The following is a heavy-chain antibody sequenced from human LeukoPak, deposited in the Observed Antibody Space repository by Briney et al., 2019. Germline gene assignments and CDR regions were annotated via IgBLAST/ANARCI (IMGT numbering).Heavy chain of an antibody. Sequence: SETLSLTCAVSGGSISSGGYSWSWIRQPPGKGPEWIGYIYHSGSTYYNPSLKSRVTISVDTSKNQFSLKLSSVTAADTAVYYCARERDCSGGSCYLYFDYWGQGTLVTVSS. CDR1: GGSISSGGYS. CDR2: IYHSGST. J-gene: IGHJ4*02. V-gene: IGHV4-30-2*01. CDR3: ARERDCSGGSCYLYFDY. D-gene: IGHD2-15*01.